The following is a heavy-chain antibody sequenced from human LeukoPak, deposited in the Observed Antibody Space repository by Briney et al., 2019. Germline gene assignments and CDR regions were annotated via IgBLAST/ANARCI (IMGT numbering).Heavy chain of an antibody. CDR3: ARGYGEDDDKWIDH. CDR2: ISSSPINI. V-gene: IGHV3-48*03. Sequence: GGSLRLACVASGFTFSDYGMSWVRQAPGKGLEWVSYISSSPINIYYADSVRGRFTISRDNAKNSVFLQMNSLRAEDTAVYYCARGYGEDDDKWIDHWGQGTLVTVSS. J-gene: IGHJ5*02. CDR1: GFTFSDYG. D-gene: IGHD5-18*01.